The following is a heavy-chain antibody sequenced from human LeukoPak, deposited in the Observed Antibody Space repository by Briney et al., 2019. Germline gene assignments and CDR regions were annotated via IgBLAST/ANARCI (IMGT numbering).Heavy chain of an antibody. CDR1: GFSVGTKY. D-gene: IGHD3-10*01. V-gene: IGHV3-53*01. Sequence: GGSLRLSCAASGFSVGTKYMNWVRQAPGKGLEWISILYSGGDTYYADSVKGRFTISRDNSRNTLSLQMNSLRVEDTAVYYCAGVGDHYHWNFDLWGRGTLVTVSS. J-gene: IGHJ2*01. CDR2: LYSGGDT. CDR3: AGVGDHYHWNFDL.